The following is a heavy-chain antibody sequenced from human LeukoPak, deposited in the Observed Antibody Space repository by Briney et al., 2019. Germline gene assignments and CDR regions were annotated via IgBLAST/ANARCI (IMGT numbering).Heavy chain of an antibody. J-gene: IGHJ6*03. Sequence: PGGSLRLSCAASGFTFDDYGMSWVRQAPGKGLEWVSSINWNGGSTAYADSVKGRFTISRDNAKNSLYLQMNSLRAEDTALYYCAREVLIDSYFYYMDVRGKGTTVTVSS. CDR2: INWNGGST. CDR3: AREVLIDSYFYYMDV. D-gene: IGHD1-1*01. CDR1: GFTFDDYG. V-gene: IGHV3-20*04.